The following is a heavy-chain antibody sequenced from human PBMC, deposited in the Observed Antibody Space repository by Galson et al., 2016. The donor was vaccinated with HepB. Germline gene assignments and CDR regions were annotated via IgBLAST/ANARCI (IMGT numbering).Heavy chain of an antibody. D-gene: IGHD3-10*01. Sequence: SLRLSCAASGFNFNNYGMHWVRQAPGKGLEWVAVAWFDESDKYYEDSVKGRFSISRDKFKSTAHLYMNSLRVEETALYYCLRDPGMDGGMDVWGQGTTVTVSS. J-gene: IGHJ6*02. CDR2: AWFDESDK. CDR1: GFNFNNYG. V-gene: IGHV3-33*01. CDR3: LRDPGMDGGMDV.